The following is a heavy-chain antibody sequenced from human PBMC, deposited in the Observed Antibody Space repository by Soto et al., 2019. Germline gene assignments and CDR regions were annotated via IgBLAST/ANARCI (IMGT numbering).Heavy chain of an antibody. CDR3: ARDPQRYYYDSSGYYQRGMDV. CDR1: GYTFTSYA. J-gene: IGHJ6*02. D-gene: IGHD3-22*01. CDR2: INAGNGNT. Sequence: ASVKVSCKASGYTFTSYAMHWVRQAPGQRLEWMGWINAGNGNTKYSQKFQGRVTITRDTSASTAYMELSSLRSEDTAVYYCARDPQRYYYDSSGYYQRGMDVWGQGTTVTVSS. V-gene: IGHV1-3*01.